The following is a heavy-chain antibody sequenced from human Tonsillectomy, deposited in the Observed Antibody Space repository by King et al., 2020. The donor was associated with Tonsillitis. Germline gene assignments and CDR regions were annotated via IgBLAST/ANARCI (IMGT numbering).Heavy chain of an antibody. J-gene: IGHJ5*02. CDR1: GFAFDDYV. D-gene: IGHD4-17*01. CDR2: ISGDGYTT. Sequence: VQLVESGGGVVQPGGSLRLSCAASGFAFDDYVMHWVRQVPGKGLEWVSLISGDGYTTYYADSVKGRFIISRDNSKNSLYLQMNSLRTEDTALYYCAKGSGHSDHGDTPADHWGQGTLVTVSS. CDR3: AKGSGHSDHGDTPADH. V-gene: IGHV3-43*02.